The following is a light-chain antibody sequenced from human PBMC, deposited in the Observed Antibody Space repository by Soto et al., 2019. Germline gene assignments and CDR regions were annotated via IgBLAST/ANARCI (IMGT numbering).Light chain of an antibody. CDR3: QTWGTGIVV. CDR1: SGHSSNA. V-gene: IGLV4-69*01. Sequence: QSVLTQSPSASASLGASVTVTCTLSSGHSSNAVAWHQQQPEKGPRYLMRLNSDGSHSKGDGIPDRFTGSSSGADRYLTIASLQSEDEADDYCQTWGTGIVVFGGGTKLTVL. J-gene: IGLJ3*02. CDR2: LNSDGSH.